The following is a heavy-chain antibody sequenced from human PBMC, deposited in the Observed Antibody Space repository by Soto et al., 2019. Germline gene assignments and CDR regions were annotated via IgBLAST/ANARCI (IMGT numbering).Heavy chain of an antibody. D-gene: IGHD5-18*01. J-gene: IGHJ6*02. CDR3: ARHSYGPTARYYYYYGMDV. CDR1: GYSFTSYW. Sequence: GESLKISCKGSGYSFTSYWMSWVRQMPGKGLEWMGRIDPSDSYTNYSPSFQGHVTISADKSISTAYLQWSSLKASDTAMYYCARHSYGPTARYYYYYGMDVWGQGTTVTVSS. V-gene: IGHV5-10-1*01. CDR2: IDPSDSYT.